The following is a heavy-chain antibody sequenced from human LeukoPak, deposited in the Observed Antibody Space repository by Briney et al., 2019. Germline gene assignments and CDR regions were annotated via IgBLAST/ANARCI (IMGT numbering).Heavy chain of an antibody. V-gene: IGHV4-61*08. D-gene: IGHD3-10*01. Sequence: SETLSLTCTVSGGSISSGGSYWSWIRQPPGKGLEWIGYIYYSGSTNYNPSLKSRVTISVDTSKNQFSLKLSSVTAADTAVYYCARHSHGSSDYWGQGTLVTVSS. CDR1: GGSISSGGSY. J-gene: IGHJ4*02. CDR2: IYYSGST. CDR3: ARHSHGSSDY.